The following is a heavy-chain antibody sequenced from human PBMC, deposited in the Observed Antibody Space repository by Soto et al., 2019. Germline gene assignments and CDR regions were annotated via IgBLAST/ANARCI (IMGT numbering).Heavy chain of an antibody. CDR3: VRRVSGNYDY. CDR2: ISSNGGTT. CDR1: GFTFSSYD. V-gene: IGHV3-64*01. J-gene: IGHJ4*02. Sequence: EVQLAESGGGMVQPGGSLRLSCVASGFTFSSYDMHWVRQAPGKGLEYVSSISSNGGTTYYANSVKGRFTISRDNSKNPLYLQMGSLRAEDMAVYYCVRRVSGNYDYWGQGTLVTVSS. D-gene: IGHD1-7*01.